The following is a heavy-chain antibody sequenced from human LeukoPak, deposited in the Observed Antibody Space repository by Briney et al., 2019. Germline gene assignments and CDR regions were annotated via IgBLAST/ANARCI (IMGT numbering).Heavy chain of an antibody. J-gene: IGHJ4*02. V-gene: IGHV3-23*01. D-gene: IGHD2-15*01. CDR2: ISGNGGST. Sequence: GGSLRLSCAASGFTFGSCAMSWVRQVPGKGLEWVSGISGNGGSTYYADSVKGRLTISRDNSKNTLYLQMNSLRAEDTAVYYCARDIVVVVAAHFDYWGQGTLVTVSS. CDR1: GFTFGSCA. CDR3: ARDIVVVVAAHFDY.